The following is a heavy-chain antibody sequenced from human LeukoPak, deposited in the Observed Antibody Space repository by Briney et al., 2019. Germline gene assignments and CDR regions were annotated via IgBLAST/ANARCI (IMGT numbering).Heavy chain of an antibody. CDR3: AKAPRFGDHATEYYYYYMHV. CDR2: ISGSGGGT. V-gene: IGHV3-23*01. Sequence: GGSLRLSCAASGFTFTSYAMSWVRQAPGKGLEWVSSISGSGGGTFYADSVKGRFTISRDNSKNTLYLQMNSLRVEDTAVYYCAKAPRFGDHATEYYYYYMHVWGKGTTVTVSS. D-gene: IGHD3-16*01. J-gene: IGHJ6*03. CDR1: GFTFTSYA.